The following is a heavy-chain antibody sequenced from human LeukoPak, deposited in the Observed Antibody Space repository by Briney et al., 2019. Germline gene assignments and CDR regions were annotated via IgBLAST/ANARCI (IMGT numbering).Heavy chain of an antibody. V-gene: IGHV1-69*05. CDR1: GGTFSSYA. J-gene: IGHJ6*03. D-gene: IGHD3-10*01. CDR2: IIPIFGTA. Sequence: GSSVKVSCKASGGTFSSYAISWVRRAPGQGLEWMGGIIPIFGTANYAQKFQGRVTITTDESTSTAYMELSSLRSEDTAVYYCATGPVLIVYYYYMDVWGTGTTVTVSS. CDR3: ATGPVLIVYYYYMDV.